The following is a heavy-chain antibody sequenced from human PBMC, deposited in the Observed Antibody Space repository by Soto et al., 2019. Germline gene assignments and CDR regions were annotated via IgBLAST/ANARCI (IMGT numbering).Heavy chain of an antibody. CDR1: YG. V-gene: IGHV5-51*01. CDR3: ARQGYSSSWSNWFDP. CDR2: IYPGDSDT. Sequence: YGIGWVRQMPGKGLEWMGIIYPGDSDTRYSPSFQGQVTISADKSISTAYLQWSSLKASDTAMYYCARQGYSSSWSNWFDPWGQGTLVTVSS. D-gene: IGHD6-13*01. J-gene: IGHJ5*02.